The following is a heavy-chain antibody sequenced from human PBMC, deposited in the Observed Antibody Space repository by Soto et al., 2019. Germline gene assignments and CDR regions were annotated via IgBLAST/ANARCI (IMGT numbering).Heavy chain of an antibody. Sequence: PGGSLRLSCAASGFTFDDYAMHWVRQAPGKGLEWVSSISWNSGSIGYADSVKGRFTISRDNAKNSLYLQMNSLRAEDTALYYCAKDIGCSGGSCYSLWGQGTLVTVS. CDR1: GFTFDDYA. CDR2: ISWNSGSI. J-gene: IGHJ4*02. CDR3: AKDIGCSGGSCYSL. V-gene: IGHV3-9*01. D-gene: IGHD2-15*01.